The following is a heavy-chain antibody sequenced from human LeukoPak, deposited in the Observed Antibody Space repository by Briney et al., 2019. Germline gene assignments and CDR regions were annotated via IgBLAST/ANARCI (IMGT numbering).Heavy chain of an antibody. CDR1: GGTFSSYA. V-gene: IGHV1-69*05. J-gene: IGHJ6*04. Sequence: GASVTVSCKASGGTFSSYAISWVRQAPGQGLEWMGGIIPIFGTANYAQKFQGRVTITTDESTSTAYMELSSLRSEDTAVYYCARVAGFAYDVWGKGTTVTVSS. CDR3: ARVAGFAYDV. D-gene: IGHD3-9*01. CDR2: IIPIFGTA.